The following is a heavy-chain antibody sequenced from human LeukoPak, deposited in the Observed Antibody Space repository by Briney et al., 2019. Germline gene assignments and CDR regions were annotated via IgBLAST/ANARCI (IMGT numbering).Heavy chain of an antibody. V-gene: IGHV3-30-3*01. CDR2: ISYDGSNK. CDR3: ARDRPADYYDSSGLFDY. J-gene: IGHJ4*02. CDR1: GFTFSSYA. D-gene: IGHD3-22*01. Sequence: GGSLRLSCAASGFTFSSYAMHWVRQAPGKGLEWVAVISYDGSNKYYADSVKGRFTISRDNSKNTLYLQMNSLRAEDTAVYYCARDRPADYYDSSGLFDYWGQGTLVTVSS.